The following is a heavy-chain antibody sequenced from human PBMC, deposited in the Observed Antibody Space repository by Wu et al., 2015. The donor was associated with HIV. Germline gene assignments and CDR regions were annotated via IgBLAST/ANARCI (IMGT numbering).Heavy chain of an antibody. J-gene: IGHJ1*01. CDR2: MDPKSGSA. Sequence: QVQLVQSGTVVQKPGTSVRVSCKISGYRFTSFNINWIRQVHGRGLEWMGWMDPKSGSAAFGRSFQGRVSMTRNNSISTAYMELSRVTSDDTAIYYCARVGVLLTSGPLLEYFQHWGQGTRVVVSS. V-gene: IGHV1-8*02. CDR3: ARVGVLLTSGPLLEYFQH. D-gene: IGHD1-26*01. CDR1: GYRFTSFN.